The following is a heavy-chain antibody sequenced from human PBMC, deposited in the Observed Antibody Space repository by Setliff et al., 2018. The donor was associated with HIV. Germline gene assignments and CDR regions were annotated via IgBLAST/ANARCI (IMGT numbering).Heavy chain of an antibody. Sequence: SETLSLTCTVSGGSISSGGFYWTWIRQHPGKGLEWIGYIYYSGSTYYNPSLKSRLTMSIDTSKNQFSLKLSSVTATDTAVYYCARDAGPHYGSGPPLEYWGQGIQVTVSS. CDR1: GGSISSGGFY. CDR3: ARDAGPHYGSGPPLEY. CDR2: IYYSGST. J-gene: IGHJ4*02. V-gene: IGHV4-31*03. D-gene: IGHD3-10*01.